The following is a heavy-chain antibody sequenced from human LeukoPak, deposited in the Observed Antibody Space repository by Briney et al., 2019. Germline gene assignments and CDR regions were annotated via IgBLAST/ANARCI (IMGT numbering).Heavy chain of an antibody. CDR1: GFTFSSYS. J-gene: IGHJ3*02. Sequence: PGGSLRLSCAASGFTFSSYSMNWVRQAPGKGLEWVSSISSSSSYIYYADSVKGRFTISRDNAKNSLYLQMNSLRAEDMAVYYCARDKPRGSSSGSSFDIWGQGTMVTVSS. D-gene: IGHD1-26*01. V-gene: IGHV3-21*01. CDR3: ARDKPRGSSSGSSFDI. CDR2: ISSSSSYI.